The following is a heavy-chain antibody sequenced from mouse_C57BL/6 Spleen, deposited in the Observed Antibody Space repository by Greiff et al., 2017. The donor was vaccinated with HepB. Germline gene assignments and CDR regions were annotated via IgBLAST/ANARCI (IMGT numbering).Heavy chain of an antibody. Sequence: VQLQQSGAELVRPGSSVKLSCKASGYTFTSYWMDWVKQRPGQGLEWIGNIYPSDSETHYNQKFKDKATLTVDKSSSTAYMQLSSLTSEDSAVYYCARGWGLPFAYWGQGTLVTVSA. J-gene: IGHJ3*01. CDR3: ARGWGLPFAY. D-gene: IGHD3-1*01. CDR2: IYPSDSET. CDR1: GYTFTSYW. V-gene: IGHV1-61*01.